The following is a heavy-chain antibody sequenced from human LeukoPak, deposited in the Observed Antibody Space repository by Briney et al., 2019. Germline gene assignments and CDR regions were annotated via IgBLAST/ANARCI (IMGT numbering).Heavy chain of an antibody. CDR3: ARGILGYCSSTSCYPGAFDI. D-gene: IGHD2-2*01. CDR2: IIPILGIA. J-gene: IGHJ3*02. V-gene: IGHV1-69*02. Sequence: SVKVSCKASGGTFSSYTISWVRQAPGQGLEWMGRIIPILGIANYAQKFQGRVTITADKSTSTAYMELSSLRSEDTAVYYCARGILGYCSSTSCYPGAFDIWGQGTMVTVSS. CDR1: GGTFSSYT.